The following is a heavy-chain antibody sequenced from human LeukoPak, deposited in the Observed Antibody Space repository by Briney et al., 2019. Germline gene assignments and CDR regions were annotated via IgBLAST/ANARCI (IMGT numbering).Heavy chain of an antibody. Sequence: PGGSLRLSCAASGFTVSSNYMSWVRQAPGKGLEWVSVIYSGGNTYYADSVKVRFTISRDNSKNTLYLQMNSLRAEDTAVYYCAGSLAYCGGDCQLGDYWGQGTLVTVSS. CDR2: IYSGGNT. V-gene: IGHV3-66*01. CDR1: GFTVSSNY. D-gene: IGHD2-21*02. J-gene: IGHJ4*02. CDR3: AGSLAYCGGDCQLGDY.